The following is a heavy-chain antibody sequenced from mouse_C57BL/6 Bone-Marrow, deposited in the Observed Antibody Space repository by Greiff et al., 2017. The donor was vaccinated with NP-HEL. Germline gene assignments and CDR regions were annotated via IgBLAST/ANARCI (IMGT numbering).Heavy chain of an antibody. CDR2: IYPGSGST. V-gene: IGHV1-75*01. J-gene: IGHJ4*01. Sequence: VKVVESGPELVKPGASVKISCKASGYTFTDYYINWVKQRPGQGLEWIGWIYPGSGSTYYNEKFKGKANLNVDKSSSTAYMLLSSRTSEDSAVYFCYYAMDYWGQGTSVTVSS. CDR3: YYAMDY. CDR1: GYTFTDYY.